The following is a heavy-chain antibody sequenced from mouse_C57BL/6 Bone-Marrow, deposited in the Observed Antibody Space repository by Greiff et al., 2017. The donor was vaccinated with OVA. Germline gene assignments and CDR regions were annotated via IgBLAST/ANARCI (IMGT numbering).Heavy chain of an antibody. CDR2: INPNNGGT. V-gene: IGHV1-26*01. CDR3: AREPLDD. J-gene: IGHJ2*01. CDR1: GYTFTDYY. Sequence: EVQLQQSGPELVKPGASVKISCKASGYTFTDYYMNWVKQSHGKSLEWIGDINPNNGGTSYNQKFKGKATLTVDKSSSTAYMELRSLTSEDSAVDYCAREPLDDWGQGTTLTVSS.